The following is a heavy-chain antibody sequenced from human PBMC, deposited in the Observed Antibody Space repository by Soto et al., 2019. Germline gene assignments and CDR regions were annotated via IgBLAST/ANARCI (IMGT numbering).Heavy chain of an antibody. D-gene: IGHD1-26*01. Sequence: QVQLVKSGVEVKKPGASVKVSCKASGYTFTNYGFTWVRQAPGQGLEWMGWISGYNGNTNYAQNFKDRVTMTTDTTTSTAYMVLRSLRSEDTAMYYCVRVNRGTYYADYWGQGTLFIVSS. V-gene: IGHV1-18*01. J-gene: IGHJ4*02. CDR3: VRVNRGTYYADY. CDR2: ISGYNGNT. CDR1: GYTFTNYG.